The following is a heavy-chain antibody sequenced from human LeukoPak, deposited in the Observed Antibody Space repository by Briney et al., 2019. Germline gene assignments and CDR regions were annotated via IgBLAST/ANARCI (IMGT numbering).Heavy chain of an antibody. CDR2: INPNSGGT. Sequence: ASVKVSCKASGYTFTGYYMHWVRQAPGQGLGWMGWINPNSGGTNYAQKFQGRVTMTRDTSISTAYMELSRLRSDDTAVYYCARATGYNYNFDYWGQGTLVTVSS. D-gene: IGHD5-24*01. CDR1: GYTFTGYY. J-gene: IGHJ4*02. V-gene: IGHV1-2*02. CDR3: ARATGYNYNFDY.